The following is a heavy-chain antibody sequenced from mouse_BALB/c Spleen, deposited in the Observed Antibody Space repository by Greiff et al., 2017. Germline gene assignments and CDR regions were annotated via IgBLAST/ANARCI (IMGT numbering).Heavy chain of an antibody. V-gene: IGHV3-2*02. Sequence: DGKLQESGPGLVKPSQSLSLTCTVTGYSITSYYAWNWIRQFPGNKLEWMGYISYSGSTSYNPSLKSRISITRDTSKNQFFLQLNSVTTEDTATYYCARGGTYDPLFAYWGQGTLVTVSA. CDR1: GYSITSYYA. J-gene: IGHJ3*01. CDR3: ARGGTYDPLFAY. CDR2: ISYSGST. D-gene: IGHD2-3*01.